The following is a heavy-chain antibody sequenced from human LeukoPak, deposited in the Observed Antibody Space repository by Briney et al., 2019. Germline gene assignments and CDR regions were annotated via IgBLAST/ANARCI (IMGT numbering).Heavy chain of an antibody. Sequence: ASVKVSCTASGYTFTSYDINWVRQAAVHGLESMGWMNPNSGNTGYAQKFQGRVTMTRNTSISTAYMELSSLRSEDTAVYYCARDYGGNYYFDYWGQGTLVTVSS. CDR3: ARDYGGNYYFDY. CDR2: MNPNSGNT. D-gene: IGHD4-23*01. CDR1: GYTFTSYD. V-gene: IGHV1-8*01. J-gene: IGHJ4*02.